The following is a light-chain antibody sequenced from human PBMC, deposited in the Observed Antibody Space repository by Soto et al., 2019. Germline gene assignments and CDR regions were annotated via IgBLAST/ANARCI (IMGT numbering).Light chain of an antibody. CDR1: SSNLGTYD. Sequence: QSVLTQPPSVSGAPGQRVTISCTGSSSNLGTYDVYWYQQLPGTAPKLLIYGNSNRPSGVPDRFSGSKSGTSASLAITGLQAEDEADYYCQSYASSLSGSLFGGGTKLTVL. CDR2: GNS. J-gene: IGLJ2*01. CDR3: QSYASSLSGSL. V-gene: IGLV1-40*01.